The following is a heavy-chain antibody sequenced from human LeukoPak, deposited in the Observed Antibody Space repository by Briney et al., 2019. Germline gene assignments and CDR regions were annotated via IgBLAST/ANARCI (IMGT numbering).Heavy chain of an antibody. Sequence: GGSLRLSCAASGFTFSSYSMNWVRQAPGKGLEWVSYISSGSSTIYYADSVKGRFTISRDNAKNSLCLQMNSLRDEDTAVYYCARDHSSGWYSDYFDYWGQGTLVTVSS. V-gene: IGHV3-48*02. CDR1: GFTFSSYS. CDR2: ISSGSSTI. D-gene: IGHD6-19*01. CDR3: ARDHSSGWYSDYFDY. J-gene: IGHJ4*02.